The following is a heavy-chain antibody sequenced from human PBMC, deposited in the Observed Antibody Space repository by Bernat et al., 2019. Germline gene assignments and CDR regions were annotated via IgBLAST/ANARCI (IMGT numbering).Heavy chain of an antibody. D-gene: IGHD6-13*01. CDR2: IKQDGSEK. CDR1: GFTFSSYG. J-gene: IGHJ4*02. V-gene: IGHV3-7*01. Sequence: VQLVESGGGVVQPGRSLRLSCAASGFTFSSYGMHWVRQAPGKGLEWVANIKQDGSEKYYVDSVKGRFTISRDNAKNSLYLQMNSLRAEDTAVYYCARVPGSAAAGEGFYFDYWGQGTLVTVSS. CDR3: ARVPGSAAAGEGFYFDY.